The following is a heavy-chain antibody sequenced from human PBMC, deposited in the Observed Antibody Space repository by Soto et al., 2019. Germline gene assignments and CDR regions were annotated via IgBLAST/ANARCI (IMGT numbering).Heavy chain of an antibody. J-gene: IGHJ4*02. D-gene: IGHD3-3*01. V-gene: IGHV1-46*01. CDR3: ARVGTIFGADPAYFDY. CDR1: GYTFTSYY. Sequence: QVQLVQSGAEVKKPGASVKVSCKASGYTFTSYYMHWVRQAPGQGLEWMGIINPSGGSTSYAQKFQGRVTMTRDTSTSTVYMEVSSLRSEDTAVYYCARVGTIFGADPAYFDYWGQGTLVTVSS. CDR2: INPSGGST.